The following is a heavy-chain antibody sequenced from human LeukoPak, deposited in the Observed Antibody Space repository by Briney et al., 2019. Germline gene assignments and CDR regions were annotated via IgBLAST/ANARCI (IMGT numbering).Heavy chain of an antibody. Sequence: PGGSLRLSCAASGFTFDDYAMHWVRQAPGKGLEWVSSISWNTGSIAYADSVKGRFTISRDNAKNSLYLQMNSLRAEDTALYYCAKDRHSSGRTPSWFDYWGQGTLVTVSS. CDR1: GFTFDDYA. CDR3: AKDRHSSGRTPSWFDY. V-gene: IGHV3-9*01. D-gene: IGHD3-22*01. CDR2: ISWNTGSI. J-gene: IGHJ4*02.